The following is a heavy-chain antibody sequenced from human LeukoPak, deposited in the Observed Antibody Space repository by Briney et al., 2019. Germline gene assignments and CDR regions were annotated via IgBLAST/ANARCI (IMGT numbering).Heavy chain of an antibody. CDR1: GFTFSSYA. V-gene: IGHV3-23*01. Sequence: GGSLRPSCAASGFTFSSYAMSWVRQAPGKGLEWVSAISGSGGSTYYADSVKGRFTISRDNSKNTLYLQMNSLRAEDTAVYYCEHGYGSGSQDYWGQGTLVTVSS. J-gene: IGHJ4*02. CDR2: ISGSGGST. CDR3: EHGYGSGSQDY. D-gene: IGHD3-10*01.